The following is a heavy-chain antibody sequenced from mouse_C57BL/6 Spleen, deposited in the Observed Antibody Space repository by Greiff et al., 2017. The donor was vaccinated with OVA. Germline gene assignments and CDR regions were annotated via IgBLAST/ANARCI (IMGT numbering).Heavy chain of an antibody. D-gene: IGHD1-1*01. Sequence: EVKLQESGGGLVKPGGSLKLSCAASGFTFSSYAMSWVRQTPEKRLEWVATISDGGSYTYYPDNVKGRFTISRDNAKNNLYLQMSHLKSEDTAMYYCAREGYYGSSSSFAYWGQGTLVTVSA. CDR3: AREGYYGSSSSFAY. CDR1: GFTFSSYA. V-gene: IGHV5-4*01. CDR2: ISDGGSYT. J-gene: IGHJ3*01.